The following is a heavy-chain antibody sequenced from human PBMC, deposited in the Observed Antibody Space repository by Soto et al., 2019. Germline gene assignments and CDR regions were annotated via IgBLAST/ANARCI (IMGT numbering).Heavy chain of an antibody. CDR1: NGSVSSGTYS. CDR2: IYYSGTT. CDR3: AKDSYGSGTDYFYGMDV. J-gene: IGHJ6*02. V-gene: IGHV4-30-2*01. D-gene: IGHD3-10*01. Sequence: SETLSLTCTVCNGSVSSGTYSWSWVRQPPGKGLEWIGYIYYSGTTYYTPSLKSRLTMSMDRANDHFSLNSLRAEDTAVYYCAKDSYGSGTDYFYGMDVRGQGTTVTVSS.